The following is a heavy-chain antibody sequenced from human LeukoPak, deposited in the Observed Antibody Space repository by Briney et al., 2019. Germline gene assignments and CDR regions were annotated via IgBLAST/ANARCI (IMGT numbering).Heavy chain of an antibody. V-gene: IGHV1-2*04. D-gene: IGHD3-10*01. Sequence: ASVKVSCKASGYTFSNFGISWVRQAPGQGLEWLGWINPNSGVTNYAQKFQGWVTMTRDTSISTAYMELSGLRSDDTAVYYCARVSLIYGSGSYYQSPLAYWGQGTLVTVSS. CDR3: ARVSLIYGSGSYYQSPLAY. CDR2: INPNSGVT. CDR1: GYTFSNFG. J-gene: IGHJ4*02.